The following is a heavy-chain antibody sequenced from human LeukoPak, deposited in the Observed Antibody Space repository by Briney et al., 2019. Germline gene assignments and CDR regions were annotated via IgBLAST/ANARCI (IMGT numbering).Heavy chain of an antibody. J-gene: IGHJ4*02. D-gene: IGHD6-13*01. CDR2: MNPNSGNT. V-gene: IGHV1-8*02. CDR1: GGTFRSYA. CDR3: ARGRRAAAGQDY. Sequence: ASVKVSCKASGGTFRSYAITWVRQAPGQGLEWMGWMNPNSGNTGYAQRFQGRVTMTRNTSISTAYMELSSLRSEDTAVYYCARGRRAAAGQDYWGQGTLVTVSS.